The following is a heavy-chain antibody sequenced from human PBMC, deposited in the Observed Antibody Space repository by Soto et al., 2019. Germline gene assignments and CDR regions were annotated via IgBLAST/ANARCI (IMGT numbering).Heavy chain of an antibody. CDR2: ISAYNGNT. CDR1: GYTFTSYG. J-gene: IGHJ4*02. D-gene: IGHD3-10*01. Sequence: ASVKVSCKASGYTFTSYGISWVRQAPGQGLEWMGWISAYNGNTNYAQKLQGRVTMTTDTSTSTAYMELRSLRSDDTAVYHCARDQPGTMVRGVINYFDYWGQGTLVTVSS. CDR3: ARDQPGTMVRGVINYFDY. V-gene: IGHV1-18*01.